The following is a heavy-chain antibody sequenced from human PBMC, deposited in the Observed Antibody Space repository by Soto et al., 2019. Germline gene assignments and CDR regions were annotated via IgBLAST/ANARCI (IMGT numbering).Heavy chain of an antibody. Sequence: GESLKISCKGSGYSFTSYWISWVRQMPGKGLEWMGRIDPSDSYTNYSPSFQGHVTISADKSISTAYLQWSSLKASDTAMYYCARRVVVAATRYGMDVWGQGTTVTVSS. CDR2: IDPSDSYT. J-gene: IGHJ6*02. CDR1: GYSFTSYW. CDR3: ARRVVVAATRYGMDV. D-gene: IGHD2-15*01. V-gene: IGHV5-10-1*01.